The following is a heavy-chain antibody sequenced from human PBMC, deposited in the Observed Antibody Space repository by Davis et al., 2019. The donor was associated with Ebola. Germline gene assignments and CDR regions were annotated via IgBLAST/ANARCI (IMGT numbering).Heavy chain of an antibody. J-gene: IGHJ4*02. CDR1: GFTFGDYA. CDR2: IRSKAYGGTT. V-gene: IGHV3-49*04. D-gene: IGHD3-9*01. CDR3: TTFLDILTGYYVYYFDY. Sequence: PGGSLRLSCPASGFTFGDYAMSWVRQAPGKGLEWVGFIRSKAYGGTTEYAASVKGRFTISRDDSKSIAYLQMDSLKTEDTAVYYCTTFLDILTGYYVYYFDYWGQGTLVTVSS.